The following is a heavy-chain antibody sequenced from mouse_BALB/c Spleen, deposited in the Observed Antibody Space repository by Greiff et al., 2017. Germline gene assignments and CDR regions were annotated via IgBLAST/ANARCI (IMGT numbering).Heavy chain of an antibody. CDR3: ARGDYDGSGFAY. D-gene: IGHD2-4*01. J-gene: IGHJ3*01. CDR1: GYTFSSYW. Sequence: LVESGAELMKPGASVKISCKATGYTFSSYWIEWVKQRPGHGLEWIGEILPGSGSTNYNEKFKGKATFTADTSSNTAYMQLSSLTSEDSAVYYCARGDYDGSGFAYWGQGTLVTVSA. V-gene: IGHV1-9*01. CDR2: ILPGSGST.